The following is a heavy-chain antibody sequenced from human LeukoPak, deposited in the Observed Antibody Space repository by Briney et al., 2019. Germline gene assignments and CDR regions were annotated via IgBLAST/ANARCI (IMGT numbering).Heavy chain of an antibody. D-gene: IGHD6-6*01. CDR2: INHSGSA. V-gene: IGHV4-34*01. Sequence: SETLSLTCAVYGGSFSGYYWSWIRQPPGRGVEWIGEINHSGSANYNPSLKSRVTISVDTSKNQFSLKLSSVTAADTAVYYCARDRDSSSSGNWFDPWGQGTLVTVSS. CDR3: ARDRDSSSSGNWFDP. CDR1: GGSFSGYY. J-gene: IGHJ5*02.